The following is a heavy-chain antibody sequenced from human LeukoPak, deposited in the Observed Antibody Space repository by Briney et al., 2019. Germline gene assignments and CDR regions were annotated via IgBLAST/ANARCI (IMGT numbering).Heavy chain of an antibody. D-gene: IGHD3-22*01. J-gene: IGHJ6*03. Sequence: RGESLKISCKASGYSFTTHWIGWVRQMPGKVLECMGIIYPGDSDTRYSPSFQGHVTISADKSISTAYLQWSSLKASDTAVYYCARDRFDDSSGYYYHYYYYMDVWGKGTTVTVSS. CDR2: IYPGDSDT. CDR1: GYSFTTHW. V-gene: IGHV5-51*01. CDR3: ARDRFDDSSGYYYHYYYYMDV.